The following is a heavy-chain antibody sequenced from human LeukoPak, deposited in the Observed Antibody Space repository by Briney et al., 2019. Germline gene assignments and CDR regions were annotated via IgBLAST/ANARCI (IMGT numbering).Heavy chain of an antibody. CDR3: ARDMVGYTNGQLDY. V-gene: IGHV3-33*01. CDR1: GFTFSSYG. CDR2: IWYDGSNK. J-gene: IGHJ4*02. Sequence: GGSLRLSCAASGFTFSSYGMHWVRQAPGKGLEWVAVIWYDGSNKYYADSVKGRFTVSRDNSKNTLYLQMNSLRVEDTAVYYCARDMVGYTNGQLDYWGQGTLVTVSS. D-gene: IGHD5-18*01.